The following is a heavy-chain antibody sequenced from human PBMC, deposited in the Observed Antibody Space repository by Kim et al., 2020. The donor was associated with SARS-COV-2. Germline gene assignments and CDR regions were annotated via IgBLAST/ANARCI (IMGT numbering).Heavy chain of an antibody. J-gene: IGHJ3*02. D-gene: IGHD3-22*01. CDR3: AREFNLAYYYDSSGYAGDAFDI. Sequence: GGSLRLSCAASGFTFSDYYMSWIRQAPGKGLEWVSYISSSRSYTNYADSVKGRFTISRDNAKNSLYLQMNSLRAEDTAVYYCAREFNLAYYYDSSGYAGDAFDIWGQGTMVTVSS. CDR2: ISSSRSYT. CDR1: GFTFSDYY. V-gene: IGHV3-11*05.